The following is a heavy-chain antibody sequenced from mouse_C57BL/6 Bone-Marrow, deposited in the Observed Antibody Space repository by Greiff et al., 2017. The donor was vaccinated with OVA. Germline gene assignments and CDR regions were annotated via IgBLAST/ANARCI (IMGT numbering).Heavy chain of an antibody. Sequence: EVQLVESGAELVRPGASVKLSCTASGFNIKDDYMHWVKQRPEQGLEWIGWIDPENGDTEYASKFQGKATITADTSSNTAYLQLSSLTSEDTAVYYCTPHYYGSSYGGYWGQGTTLTVSS. D-gene: IGHD1-1*01. CDR3: TPHYYGSSYGGY. CDR2: IDPENGDT. J-gene: IGHJ2*01. V-gene: IGHV14-4*01. CDR1: GFNIKDDY.